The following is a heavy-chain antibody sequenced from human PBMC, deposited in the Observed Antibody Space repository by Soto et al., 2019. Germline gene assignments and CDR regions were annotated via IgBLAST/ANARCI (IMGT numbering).Heavy chain of an antibody. V-gene: IGHV1-69*13. Sequence: ASVKVSCKASGGTFSSYAISWVRQAPGQGLEWMGGIIPIFGTANYAQKFQGRVTITADESTSTAYMELSSLRSEDTAVYYCARWRTEYSSSSEIDYWSQGTLVTVSS. D-gene: IGHD6-6*01. CDR1: GGTFSSYA. CDR2: IIPIFGTA. CDR3: ARWRTEYSSSSEIDY. J-gene: IGHJ4*02.